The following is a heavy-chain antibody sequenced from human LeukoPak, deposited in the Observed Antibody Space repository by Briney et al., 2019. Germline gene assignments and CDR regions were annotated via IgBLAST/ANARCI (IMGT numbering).Heavy chain of an antibody. CDR3: ARDASGWSRDV. D-gene: IGHD6-19*01. CDR1: GFTFSSYW. CDR2: INTDGSST. V-gene: IGHV3-74*01. J-gene: IGHJ6*02. Sequence: PGGFLRLSCAASGFTFSSYWMHWVRQAPGKGLLWVSRINTDGSSTNFADSVRGRFTISRDNAKNTLYLQMNSLRAEDTAVYYCARDASGWSRDVWGQGTTVTVSS.